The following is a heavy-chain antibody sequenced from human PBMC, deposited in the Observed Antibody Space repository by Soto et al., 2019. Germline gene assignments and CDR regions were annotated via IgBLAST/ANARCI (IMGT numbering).Heavy chain of an antibody. CDR3: ARPSVPATRGPLDY. Sequence: PSETLSLTCTVSGGSISSGGYYWSWVRQPPGKGLEWIGNIYYTGATSYNPSLESRVTISLDTSKNQLSLRLSSVTAADTAVYYCARPSVPATRGPLDYWGQGALVTVSS. D-gene: IGHD6-19*01. J-gene: IGHJ4*02. CDR2: IYYTGAT. CDR1: GGSISSGGYY. V-gene: IGHV4-61*08.